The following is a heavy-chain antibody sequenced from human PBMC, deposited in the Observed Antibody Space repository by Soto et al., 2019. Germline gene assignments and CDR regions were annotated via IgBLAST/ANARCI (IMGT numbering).Heavy chain of an antibody. CDR2: IIPIFGTA. J-gene: IGHJ5*02. Sequence: APVKFSCKASGDTFSSYAISWVRQAPGQGLEWMGGIIPIFGTANYAQKFQGRVTITADESTSTAYMELSSLRSEDTAVYYCARGPISQQLVVFWFDPWGQGTLVTVSS. V-gene: IGHV1-69*13. CDR3: ARGPISQQLVVFWFDP. D-gene: IGHD6-13*01. CDR1: GDTFSSYA.